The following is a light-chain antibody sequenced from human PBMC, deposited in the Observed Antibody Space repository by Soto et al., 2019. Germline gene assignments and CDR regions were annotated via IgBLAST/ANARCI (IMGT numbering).Light chain of an antibody. Sequence: DIQMTQSPSTLSASVGYRVTITCRASQSISSWLAWYQQKPGKAPKLLIYKASSLESGVSSRFSVSGSGTEFTLTINSLQHDDFVTNYYEQYHSYPFTLVKRTKLEIK. V-gene: IGKV1-5*03. CDR3: EQYHSYPFT. CDR2: KAS. CDR1: QSISSW. J-gene: IGKJ2*01.